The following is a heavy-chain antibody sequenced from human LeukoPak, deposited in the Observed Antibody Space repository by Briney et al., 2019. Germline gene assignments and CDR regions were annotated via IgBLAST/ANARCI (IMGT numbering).Heavy chain of an antibody. V-gene: IGHV4-34*01. CDR2: INHSGST. J-gene: IGHJ6*02. D-gene: IGHD4-17*01. CDR1: GGSFSGYY. CDR3: ASSRETTVTSPYYYYYYGMDV. Sequence: SETLSLTCAVYGGSFSGYYWSWIRQPPGKGLEWIGEINHSGSTNYNPSLKSRVTISVDTSKNQFSLKLSPVTAADTAVYYCASSRETTVTSPYYYYYYGMDVWGQGTTVTVSS.